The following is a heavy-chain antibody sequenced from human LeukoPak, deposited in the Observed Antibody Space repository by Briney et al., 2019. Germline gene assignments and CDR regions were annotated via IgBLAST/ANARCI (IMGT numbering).Heavy chain of an antibody. D-gene: IGHD3-22*01. CDR1: GFTVSSNY. Sequence: GGSLRLSCAASGFTVSSNYMSWVRQAPGKGLEWVSVIYSGGSTYYADSVKGRFTISRDNSKNTLYLQMNSLRAEDTAVYYCARDGRYYDSSGYYRTYAFDIWGQGTMVTVSS. CDR2: IYSGGST. V-gene: IGHV3-53*01. J-gene: IGHJ3*02. CDR3: ARDGRYYDSSGYYRTYAFDI.